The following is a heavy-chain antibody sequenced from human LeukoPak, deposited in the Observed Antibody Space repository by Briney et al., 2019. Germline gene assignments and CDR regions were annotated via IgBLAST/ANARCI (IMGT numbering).Heavy chain of an antibody. J-gene: IGHJ4*02. V-gene: IGHV4-39*01. D-gene: IGHD6-13*01. CDR2: IYYSGST. Sequence: SETLSLTCTVSGGSISSGSSYWGWIRQPPGKGLEWIVSIYYSGSTYYSPCLKSRVTISVDTSKNQFSLNLSSVTAADTAVFYCATHVVGSSSWYTPHYFDYWGQGTLVTVSS. CDR1: GGSISSGSSY. CDR3: ATHVVGSSSWYTPHYFDY.